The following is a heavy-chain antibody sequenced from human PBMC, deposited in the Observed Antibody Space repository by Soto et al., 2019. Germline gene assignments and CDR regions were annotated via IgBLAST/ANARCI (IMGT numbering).Heavy chain of an antibody. V-gene: IGHV3-15*01. CDR3: TTLEITMVRGRY. J-gene: IGHJ4*02. Sequence: GGPLRLSCAASGFTFSNAWMSWVRQAPGKGLEWVGRIKSKTDGGTTDYAAPVKGRFTISRDDSKNTLYLQMNSLKTEDTAVYYCTTLEITMVRGRYWGQGTLVTVSS. CDR1: GFTFSNAW. CDR2: IKSKTDGGTT. D-gene: IGHD3-10*01.